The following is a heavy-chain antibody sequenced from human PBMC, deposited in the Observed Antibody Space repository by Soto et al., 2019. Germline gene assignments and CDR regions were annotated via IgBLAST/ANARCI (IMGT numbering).Heavy chain of an antibody. J-gene: IGHJ5*02. CDR1: GFTFSDYY. CDR3: ARDFKVERGWSWFDP. D-gene: IGHD1-1*01. V-gene: IGHV3-11*06. Sequence: VQLVESGGGLIQPGGSLRLSCAASGFTFSDYYMSWIRQAPGKGLEWVSYISSSSSYTNYADSVKGRFTISRDNAKNSLYLQMNSRRAEDKAVYYCARDFKVERGWSWFDPWGQGTLVTVSS. CDR2: ISSSSSYT.